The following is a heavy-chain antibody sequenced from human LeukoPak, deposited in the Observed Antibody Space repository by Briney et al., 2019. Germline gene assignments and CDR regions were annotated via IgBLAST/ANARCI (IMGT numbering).Heavy chain of an antibody. J-gene: IGHJ4*02. CDR3: ATGGYCGGGSCRNFDY. Sequence: ASVKVSCTASGYSFTTYAMNWVRQAPGQGLEWMGWINTNTGNPTYAQGFTGRFVFSLDTSVSTAYLQISSLKPEVTAVYYCATGGYCGGGSCRNFDYWGQGTLVSVSS. CDR1: GYSFTTYA. V-gene: IGHV7-4-1*02. CDR2: INTNTGNP. D-gene: IGHD2-15*01.